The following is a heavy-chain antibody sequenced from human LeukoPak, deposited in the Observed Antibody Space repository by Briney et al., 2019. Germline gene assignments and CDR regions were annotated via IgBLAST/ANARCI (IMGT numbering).Heavy chain of an antibody. Sequence: ASVKVSCKASGYTFSGNFMHWVRQAPGQGLEWMGWINPNNGDTNYAQKFQGRVTMTRDTSISTAYMGLSRLRSDDTAVYYCARGGYYYDSSGYPPPLDYWGQGTLVTVSS. V-gene: IGHV1-2*02. D-gene: IGHD3-22*01. J-gene: IGHJ4*02. CDR2: INPNNGDT. CDR3: ARGGYYYDSSGYPPPLDY. CDR1: GYTFSGNF.